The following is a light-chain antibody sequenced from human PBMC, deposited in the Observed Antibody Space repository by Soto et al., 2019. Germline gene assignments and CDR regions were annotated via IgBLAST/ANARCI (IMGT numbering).Light chain of an antibody. V-gene: IGLV2-23*01. CDR2: EGR. Sequence: QSVLSQPASVSGSPGQSITISCTGINSGVVNYEYVSWYQQFPDKAPKLIIYEGRERPSGVSDRFSGSKSDNAASLTISALQTEDEAEYFCLSYGKVFGTETKVTVL. CDR1: NSGVVNYEY. J-gene: IGLJ1*01. CDR3: LSYGKV.